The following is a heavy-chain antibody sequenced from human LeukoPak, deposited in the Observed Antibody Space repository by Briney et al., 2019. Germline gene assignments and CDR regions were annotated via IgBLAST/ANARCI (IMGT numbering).Heavy chain of an antibody. J-gene: IGHJ5*02. D-gene: IGHD3-22*01. Sequence: ASVKVSCKASGYTFTSCYMHWVRQAPGQGLEWMGIINPSGGSTSYAQKFQGRVTMTRDTSTSTVYMELSSLRSEDTAVYYCARDSERVGDSGYYPNWFDPWGQGTLVTVSS. V-gene: IGHV1-46*01. CDR1: GYTFTSCY. CDR2: INPSGGST. CDR3: ARDSERVGDSGYYPNWFDP.